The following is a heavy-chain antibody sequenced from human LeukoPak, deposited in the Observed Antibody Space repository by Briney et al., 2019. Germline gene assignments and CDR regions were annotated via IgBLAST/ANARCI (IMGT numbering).Heavy chain of an antibody. D-gene: IGHD3-3*01. CDR1: GYTLTGYY. V-gene: IGHV1-2*02. CDR3: AIYDFWSGPYQAPIDY. CDR2: INPNSGGT. Sequence: ASVKVSCKASGYTLTGYYMHWVRQAPGQGLEWMGWINPNSGGTNYAQKFQGRVTMTRDTSISTAYMELSRLRSDDTAVYYCAIYDFWSGPYQAPIDYWGQGTLVTVSS. J-gene: IGHJ4*02.